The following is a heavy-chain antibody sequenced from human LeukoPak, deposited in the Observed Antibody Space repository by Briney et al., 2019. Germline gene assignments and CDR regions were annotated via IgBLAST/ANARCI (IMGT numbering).Heavy chain of an antibody. V-gene: IGHV3-66*01. CDR3: ARGGSGSYYYYYYYMDV. J-gene: IGHJ6*03. CDR1: GFTVVRYY. CDR2: FSSGGST. D-gene: IGHD3-10*01. Sequence: GGSLRLSCAVSGFTVVRYYMSWVRQAPGKGLEWVSVFSSGGSTSYADSVKGRFTVSRDDSKNTLYLQMNSLRVEDTAVYYCARGGSGSYYYYYYYMDVWGKGTTVTVSS.